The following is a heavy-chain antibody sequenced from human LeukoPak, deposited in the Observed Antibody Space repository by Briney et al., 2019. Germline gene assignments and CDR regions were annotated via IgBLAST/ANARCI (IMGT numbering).Heavy chain of an antibody. V-gene: IGHV4-4*07. CDR2: IYTSGST. Sequence: SETLSLTCTVSGGSVSSYYWSWIRQPAGKGLEWIGRIYTSGSTNYNPSLKSRVTMSVDTPKHQFSLKLSSVTAADTAVYYCAREPGGYSYGYIDYWGQGTLVTVSS. D-gene: IGHD5-18*01. CDR3: AREPGGYSYGYIDY. CDR1: GGSVSSYY. J-gene: IGHJ4*02.